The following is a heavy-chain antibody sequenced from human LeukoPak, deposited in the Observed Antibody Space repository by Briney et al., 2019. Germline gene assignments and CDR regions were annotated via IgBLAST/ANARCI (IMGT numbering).Heavy chain of an antibody. CDR3: ARRPGVAARPGAFDI. V-gene: IGHV1-24*01. CDR1: GYTLTELS. J-gene: IGHJ3*02. Sequence: ASVKVSCKVSGYTLTELSMHWVRQAPGKGLEWMGGFDPEGGETIYAQKFQGRVTMTEDTSTSTAYMELRSLRSDDTAVYYCARRPGVAARPGAFDIWGQGTMVTVSS. CDR2: FDPEGGET. D-gene: IGHD6-6*01.